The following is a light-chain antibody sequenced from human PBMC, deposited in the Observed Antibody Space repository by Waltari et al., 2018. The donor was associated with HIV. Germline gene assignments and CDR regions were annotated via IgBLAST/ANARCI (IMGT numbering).Light chain of an antibody. V-gene: IGLV10-54*04. CDR2: RNN. CDR3: SAWDSSLNVWM. Sequence: QAGLTQPPSVSKGLRQTATLTCTGNNNNVGFQGAAWLQQRPGHPPKLLSYRNNNRPSGISERFSASRAGNTASLTIAGRQPEDEADYYCSAWDSSLNVWMFGGGTKLTVL. J-gene: IGLJ3*02. CDR1: NNNVGFQG.